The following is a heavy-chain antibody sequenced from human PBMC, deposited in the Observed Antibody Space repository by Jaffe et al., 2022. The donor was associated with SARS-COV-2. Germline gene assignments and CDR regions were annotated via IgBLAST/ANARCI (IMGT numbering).Heavy chain of an antibody. J-gene: IGHJ6*02. CDR1: GYTFTSYY. D-gene: IGHD2-15*01. CDR3: ARVTHADQEYYYYYGMDV. V-gene: IGHV1-46*01. CDR2: INPSGGST. Sequence: QVQLVQSGAEVKKPGASVKVSCKASGYTFTSYYMHWVRQAPGQGLEWMGIINPSGGSTSYAQKFQGRVTMTRDTSTSTVYMELSSLRSEDTAVYYCARVTHADQEYYYYYGMDVWGQGTTVTVSS.